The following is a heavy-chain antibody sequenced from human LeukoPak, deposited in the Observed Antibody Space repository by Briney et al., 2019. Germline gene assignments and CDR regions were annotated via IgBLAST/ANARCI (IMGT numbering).Heavy chain of an antibody. CDR1: GFTFSSYW. V-gene: IGHV3-74*01. D-gene: IGHD2-2*01. CDR2: IKSDGSVT. CDR3: AKVETSGGANCYALDY. J-gene: IGHJ4*02. Sequence: PGESLRLSCAASGFTFSSYWMHWVRQAPGEGLVWVSRIKSDGSVTWYADSVKGRFTISRDDAKNSLFLQMNSLRVEDTAIYYCAKVETSGGANCYALDYWGQGTLVTVSS.